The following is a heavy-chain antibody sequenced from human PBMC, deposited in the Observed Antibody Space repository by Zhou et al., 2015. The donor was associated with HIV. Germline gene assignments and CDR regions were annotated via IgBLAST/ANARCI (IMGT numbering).Heavy chain of an antibody. V-gene: IGHV1-69*12. CDR1: GGTFSSYA. J-gene: IGHJ5*02. CDR3: ARAFLVGATTMYNWFDP. CDR2: IIPIFGTA. Sequence: QVQLVQSGAEVKKPGSSVKVSCKASGGTFSSYAISWVRQAPGQGLEWMGGIIPIFGTANYAQKFQGRVTITADESTSTAYMELSSLRSEDTAVYYCARAFLVGATTMYNWFDPWGQGTLVTVSS. D-gene: IGHD1-26*01.